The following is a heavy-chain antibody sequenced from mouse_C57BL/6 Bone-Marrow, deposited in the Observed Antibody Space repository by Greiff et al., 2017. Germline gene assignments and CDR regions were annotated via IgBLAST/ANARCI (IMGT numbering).Heavy chain of an antibody. CDR3: TTLYDGYYVPWFAY. CDR1: GFNIKDDY. V-gene: IGHV14-4*01. CDR2: IDPENGDT. J-gene: IGHJ3*01. D-gene: IGHD2-3*01. Sequence: EVQLQQSGAELVRPGASVKLSCTASGFNIKDDYMHWVKQRPEQGLEWIGWIDPENGDTEYAAKFQGKATITADTSSNTAYLQLSRLTSEDTAVYYGTTLYDGYYVPWFAYWGQGTLVTVSA.